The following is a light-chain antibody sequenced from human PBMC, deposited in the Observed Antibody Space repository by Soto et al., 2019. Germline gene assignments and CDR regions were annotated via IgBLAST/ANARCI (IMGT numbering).Light chain of an antibody. V-gene: IGKV1-5*03. Sequence: DIQMTQSPSTLSASVGDRVTITCLASQTIDSWLAWYQQRPGKPPNLLIYKASTLASGVPSRFSGSGSGTEFTLTINSLQPDDFATYYCQQYHIYSGTFGQGTKVDIK. CDR1: QTIDSW. CDR2: KAS. J-gene: IGKJ1*01. CDR3: QQYHIYSGT.